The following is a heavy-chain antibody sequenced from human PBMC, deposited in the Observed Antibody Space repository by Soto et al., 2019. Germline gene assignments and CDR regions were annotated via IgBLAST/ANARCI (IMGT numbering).Heavy chain of an antibody. V-gene: IGHV4-39*01. CDR1: GGSISSSNYY. CDR3: ARLGGYCSTTGCYGYYAMDV. D-gene: IGHD2-2*01. CDR2: IYYSGNT. J-gene: IGHJ6*02. Sequence: PSETLSLTCTVSGGSISSSNYYWGWIRQPPGKGLEWIGSIYYSGNTYYNPSLKSRVTMSVDTSKNQFSLKLSSVTAADTAVYYCARLGGYCSTTGCYGYYAMDVWGQGTTVNVSS.